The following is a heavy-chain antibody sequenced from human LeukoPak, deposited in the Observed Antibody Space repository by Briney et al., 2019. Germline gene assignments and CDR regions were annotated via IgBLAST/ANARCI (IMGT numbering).Heavy chain of an antibody. CDR1: GGSFSGYY. CDR3: ARKTSYSSSWYGHFDY. CDR2: INHSGST. J-gene: IGHJ4*02. V-gene: IGHV4-34*01. Sequence: PSETLSLTCAVYGGSFSGYYWSWIRQPPGKGLEWIGEINHSGSTNYSPSLKSRVTISVDTSKNQFSLKLSSVTAADTAVYYCARKTSYSSSWYGHFDYWGQGTLVTVSS. D-gene: IGHD6-13*01.